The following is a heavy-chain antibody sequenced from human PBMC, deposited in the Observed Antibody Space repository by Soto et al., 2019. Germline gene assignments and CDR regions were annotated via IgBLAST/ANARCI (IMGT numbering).Heavy chain of an antibody. D-gene: IGHD2-21*02. Sequence: PGGSLRLSCAASGVIFSNYAMNWVRQAPGKGLEWVSAISGSGGSTFYAGSVKGRFTISRDNSKNALSLQMSSLRAEDTAVYYCATQYGDSPYYNYGMDVWGQGTTVTV. CDR2: ISGSGGST. V-gene: IGHV3-23*01. CDR3: ATQYGDSPYYNYGMDV. J-gene: IGHJ6*02. CDR1: GVIFSNYA.